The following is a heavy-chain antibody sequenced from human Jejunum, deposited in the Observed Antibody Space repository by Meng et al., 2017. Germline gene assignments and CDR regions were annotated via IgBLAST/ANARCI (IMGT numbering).Heavy chain of an antibody. V-gene: IGHV4-4*02. D-gene: IGHD5-18*01. CDR2: IYHSGST. Sequence: VQLPGPGPGLGKPSETLSLPCAASGGSISSVYWWTWVRQSPGKGLEWIGEIYHSGSTNYNPSLKSRVTISVDKSKNQFSLKLTSVTAADTAVYYCARGGYYSFDYWGQGTLVTVSS. J-gene: IGHJ4*02. CDR1: GGSISSVYW. CDR3: ARGGYYSFDY.